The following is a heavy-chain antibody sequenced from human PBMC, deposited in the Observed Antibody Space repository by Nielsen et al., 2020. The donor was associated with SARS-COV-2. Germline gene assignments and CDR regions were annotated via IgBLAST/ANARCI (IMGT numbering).Heavy chain of an antibody. Sequence: GESLKISCVASGFNFNTYSMHWVRQAPGKGLEWVSYISTGGSYIFYADSLKGRFAISRDNARNSLYLQMNSLRVEDTALYYCVRDPDLACSGTGCFGWFDTWGQGTLVTVSS. CDR2: ISTGGSYI. CDR1: GFNFNTYS. J-gene: IGHJ5*02. D-gene: IGHD2-2*01. CDR3: VRDPDLACSGTGCFGWFDT. V-gene: IGHV3-21*05.